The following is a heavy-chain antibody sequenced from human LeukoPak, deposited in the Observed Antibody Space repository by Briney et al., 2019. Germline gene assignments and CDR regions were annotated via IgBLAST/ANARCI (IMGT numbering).Heavy chain of an antibody. J-gene: IGHJ4*02. CDR3: AKDRRAGSYDY. D-gene: IGHD3-10*01. V-gene: IGHV3-30*02. CDR1: GFTFSSYA. Sequence: PGGSLRLSCAASGFTFSSYAMSWVRQAPGKGLEWVAFIRYDGNNKDYADSVKGRFTISRDNSKNTLYLQMNSLRAEDTAVYYCAKDRRAGSYDYWGQGTLVTVSS. CDR2: IRYDGNNK.